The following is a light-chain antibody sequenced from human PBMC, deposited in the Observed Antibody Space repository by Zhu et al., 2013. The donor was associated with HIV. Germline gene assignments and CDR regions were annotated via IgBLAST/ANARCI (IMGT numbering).Light chain of an antibody. J-gene: IGKJ2*01. CDR3: QQYATSPL. V-gene: IGKV3-20*01. CDR2: GAS. Sequence: DIVLTQSPGTLSLSPGERATLSCRASQSLSSSYLAWYQQKPGQPPRLLIYGASSRATGIPDRFTGSGSGTDFTLTINRLEPEDFAVYYCQQYATSPLFGQGTKLQIK. CDR1: QSLSSSY.